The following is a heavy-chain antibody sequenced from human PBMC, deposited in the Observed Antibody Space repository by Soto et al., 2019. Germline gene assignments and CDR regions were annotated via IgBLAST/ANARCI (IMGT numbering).Heavy chain of an antibody. V-gene: IGHV4-31*03. J-gene: IGHJ6*02. D-gene: IGHD4-17*01. CDR3: ARGGYGDYYYYYYGMDV. CDR2: IYYSGST. CDR1: GGSISSGGYY. Sequence: SETLSLTCTVSGGSISSGGYYWSWIRQHPGKGLEWIGYIYYSGSTYYNPSLKSRVTISVDTSKNQFSLKLSSVTAADTAVYYCARGGYGDYYYYYYGMDVWGQGTTVTVSS.